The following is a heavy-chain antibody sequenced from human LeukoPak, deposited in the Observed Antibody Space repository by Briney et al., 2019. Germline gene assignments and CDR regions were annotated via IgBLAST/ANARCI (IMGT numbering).Heavy chain of an antibody. CDR1: EFTFSTYN. D-gene: IGHD6-19*01. CDR2: ISGSGGST. J-gene: IGHJ4*02. CDR3: AKDYRGWPTFDY. Sequence: GGSLRLSCAASEFTFSTYNMNWVRQAPGKGLEWVSAISGSGGSTYYADSVKGRFTISRDNSKNTLYLQMNSLRAEDTAVYYCAKDYRGWPTFDYWGQGTLVTVSS. V-gene: IGHV3-23*01.